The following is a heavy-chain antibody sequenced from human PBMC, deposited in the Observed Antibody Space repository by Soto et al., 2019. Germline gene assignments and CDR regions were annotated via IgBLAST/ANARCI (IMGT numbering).Heavy chain of an antibody. CDR1: GYTFTSYG. V-gene: IGHV1-18*01. CDR2: ISAYNGNT. Sequence: ASVKVSCKAFGYTFTSYGISWVRQAPGQGLEWMGWISAYNGNTNYAQKLQGRVTMTTDTSTSTAYMELRSLRSDDTAVYYCARYLSDSFRELIAFWAQGTPVIVSS. J-gene: IGHJ1*01. CDR3: ARYLSDSFRELIAF. D-gene: IGHD3-10*01.